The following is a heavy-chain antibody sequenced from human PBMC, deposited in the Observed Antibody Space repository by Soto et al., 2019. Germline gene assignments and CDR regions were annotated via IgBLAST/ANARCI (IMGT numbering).Heavy chain of an antibody. CDR2: ISSSSSST. CDR1: GFTFSSYS. D-gene: IGHD2-2*01. CDR3: AKGEGCSSTSCLLDY. V-gene: IGHV3-48*01. J-gene: IGHJ4*02. Sequence: EGSLRLSCAASGFTFSSYSMNWVRQAPGKGLEWVSYISSSSSSTYYADSVKGRFTISRDNSKNTLYLQMNSLRAEDTAVYYCAKGEGCSSTSCLLDYWGQGTLVTVSS.